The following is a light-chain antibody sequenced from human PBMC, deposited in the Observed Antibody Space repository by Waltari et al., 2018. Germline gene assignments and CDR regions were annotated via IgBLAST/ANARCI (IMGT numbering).Light chain of an antibody. CDR2: GAS. V-gene: IGKV3-15*01. J-gene: IGKJ1*01. CDR1: QSVSSN. CDR3: QENNNWPPVWT. Sequence: EIVLTQSPATLSVSPGERVTLSCRASQSVSSNLAWYQQKPGQAPRLRIYGASTMATGIPARFSGSGSGTEFTRGISSLQSEDFAVYFCQENNNWPPVWTFGQGTNVEIK.